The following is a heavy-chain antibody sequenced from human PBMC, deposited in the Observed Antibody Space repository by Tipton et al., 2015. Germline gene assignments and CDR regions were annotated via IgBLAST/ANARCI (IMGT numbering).Heavy chain of an antibody. CDR1: GGSFSSGVHS. V-gene: IGHV4-30-2*01. D-gene: IGHD3/OR15-3a*01. J-gene: IGHJ1*01. Sequence: TLSLTCTASGGSFSSGVHSWNWVRQPPGKGLEWLGNIYDSGSTSYNPSLKSRVTISVDRSRRQYFLRLTSVTAADSAVYFCARGGLDGFQVWGQGTPVTVSS. CDR2: IYDSGST. CDR3: ARGGLDGFQV.